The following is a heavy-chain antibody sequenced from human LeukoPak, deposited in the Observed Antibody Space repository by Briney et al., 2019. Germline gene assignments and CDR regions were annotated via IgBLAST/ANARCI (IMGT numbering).Heavy chain of an antibody. Sequence: ASVKVSCKASGYTFTSCGISWVRQAPGQGLELMGWSSAYNGNTNYAQKLQGSVTMTTDTSTNTAYMELMSPRADDTAVSYRARAWGRDLSIAARAGRPVPWFDPWGQGTLVTVSS. CDR1: GYTFTSCG. V-gene: IGHV1-18*01. CDR3: ARAWGRDLSIAARAGRPVPWFDP. J-gene: IGHJ5*02. D-gene: IGHD6-6*01. CDR2: SSAYNGNT.